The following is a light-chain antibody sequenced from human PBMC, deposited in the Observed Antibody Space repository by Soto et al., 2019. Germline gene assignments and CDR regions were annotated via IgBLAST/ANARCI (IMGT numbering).Light chain of an antibody. Sequence: QSVLTQPPSASGSPGQSGTISCTGATSDVGGYNFVSWYQQHPGKAPKLMIYDVTKRPSGVPDRFSGSKSGNTASLTVSGLQVDDEADYYCSSYAGSSIPVAFGGGTKLTVL. CDR3: SSYAGSSIPVA. CDR1: TSDVGGYNF. V-gene: IGLV2-8*01. J-gene: IGLJ2*01. CDR2: DVT.